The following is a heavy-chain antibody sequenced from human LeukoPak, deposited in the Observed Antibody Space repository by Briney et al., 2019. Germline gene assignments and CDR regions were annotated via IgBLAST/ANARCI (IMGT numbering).Heavy chain of an antibody. Sequence: GGSLRLSCAASGFTFSTYAMSWVRQAPGKGLEWVSVISGSGGSTNYADSVKGRFTISRDNSKNTLYLQMNSLRAEDTAMYYCAKEIFRSNDYWGQGTLVTVSS. CDR3: AKEIFRSNDY. D-gene: IGHD3-3*01. CDR2: ISGSGGST. J-gene: IGHJ4*02. V-gene: IGHV3-23*01. CDR1: GFTFSTYA.